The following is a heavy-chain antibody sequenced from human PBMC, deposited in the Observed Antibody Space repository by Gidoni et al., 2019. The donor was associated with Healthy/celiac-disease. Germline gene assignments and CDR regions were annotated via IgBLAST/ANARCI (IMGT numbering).Heavy chain of an antibody. CDR1: GGTFSSYT. Sequence: QVQLVQPGAEVKKPGSSVKVSCKASGGTFSSYTNSWVRQAPGQGLEWMGRIIPTLGIENDAQKFQGRVTITADKSTSTAYMELSSLRSEDTAVYDCAREDYSNFFDYWGQGTLVTVSS. J-gene: IGHJ4*02. D-gene: IGHD4-4*01. V-gene: IGHV1-69*08. CDR2: IIPTLGIE. CDR3: AREDYSNFFDY.